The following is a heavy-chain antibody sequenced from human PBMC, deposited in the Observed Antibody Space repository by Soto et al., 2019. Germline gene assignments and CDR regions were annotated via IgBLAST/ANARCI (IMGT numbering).Heavy chain of an antibody. D-gene: IGHD4-17*01. CDR3: AKPPHDYGDYEVFDY. V-gene: IGHV4-39*07. CDR1: GGSISSSSYY. CDR2: IYYSGST. J-gene: IGHJ4*02. Sequence: SETLSLTCTVSGGSISSSSYYWGWIRQPPGKGLEWIGSIYYSGSTYYNPSLKSRVTISVDTSKNQFSLKLSSVTAEDTAVYYCAKPPHDYGDYEVFDYWGQGTLVTVSS.